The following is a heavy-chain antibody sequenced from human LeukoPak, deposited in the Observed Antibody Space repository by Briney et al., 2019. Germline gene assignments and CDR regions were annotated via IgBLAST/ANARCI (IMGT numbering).Heavy chain of an antibody. D-gene: IGHD4-23*01. CDR1: GFTFSSYA. CDR2: ISGSGGST. CDR3: AKPATVVTHYWYFDL. J-gene: IGHJ2*01. V-gene: IGHV3-23*01. Sequence: GRSLRLSCAASGFTFSSYAMSWVRQAPGKGLEWVSAISGSGGSTYYADSVKGRFTISRDNSKNTLYLQMNSLRAEDTAVYYCAKPATVVTHYWYFDLWGRGTLVTVSS.